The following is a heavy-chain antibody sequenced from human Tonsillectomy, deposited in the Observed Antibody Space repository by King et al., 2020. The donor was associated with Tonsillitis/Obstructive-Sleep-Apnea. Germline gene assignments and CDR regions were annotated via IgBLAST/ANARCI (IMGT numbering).Heavy chain of an antibody. CDR2: INAGNGNT. CDR1: GYTFTSYA. Sequence: QLVQSGAEVEKPGASVKVSCKAFGYTFTSYAIHLVRQAPGQRLEWMGWINAGNGNTKYSQKFQGRVTITRDTSATTAYMELSSLRSEDTAVYYCARGEELRPFDYWGQGTLVTVSS. D-gene: IGHD1-26*01. CDR3: ARGEELRPFDY. V-gene: IGHV1-3*01. J-gene: IGHJ4*02.